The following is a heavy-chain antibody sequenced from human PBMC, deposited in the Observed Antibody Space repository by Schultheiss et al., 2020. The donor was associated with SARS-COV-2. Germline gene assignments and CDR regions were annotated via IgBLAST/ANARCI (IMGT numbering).Heavy chain of an antibody. J-gene: IGHJ5*02. CDR3: AREIAPGYSSSWYNWFDP. CDR2: IYYSGST. V-gene: IGHV4-31*03. CDR1: GGSISSGGYY. Sequence: SETLSLTCTVSGGSISSGGYYWSWIRQHPGKGLEWIGYIYYSGSTYYNPSLKSRVTISVDTSKNQFSLKLSSVTAADTAVYYCAREIAPGYSSSWYNWFDPWGQGTLVTVSS. D-gene: IGHD6-13*01.